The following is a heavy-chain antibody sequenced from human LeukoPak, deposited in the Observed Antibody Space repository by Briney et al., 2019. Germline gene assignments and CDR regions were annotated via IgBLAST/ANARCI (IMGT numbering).Heavy chain of an antibody. D-gene: IGHD3-22*01. J-gene: IGHJ4*02. CDR2: IYYSGST. Sequence: SETLSLTCTVSGGSISSSSYYWGWIRQPPGKGVEWIGSIYYSGSTYYNPSLKSRVTISVDTSKNQFSLKLSSVTAADTAVYYCARHGSGYSFDYWGQGTLVTVSS. V-gene: IGHV4-39*01. CDR3: ARHGSGYSFDY. CDR1: GGSISSSSYY.